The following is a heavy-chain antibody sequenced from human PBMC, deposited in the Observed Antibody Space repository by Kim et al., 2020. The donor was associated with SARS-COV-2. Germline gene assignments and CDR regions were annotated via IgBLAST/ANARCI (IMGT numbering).Heavy chain of an antibody. Sequence: GGSLRLSCAASGFTFSSYSMNWVRQAPGKGLEWVSSISSSSSYIYYADSVKGRFTISRDNAKNSLYLQMNSLRAEDTAVYYCASTIGLAVAGTPDNNDPVDYWGQGTLVTVSS. CDR1: GFTFSSYS. J-gene: IGHJ4*02. CDR2: ISSSSSYI. D-gene: IGHD6-19*01. V-gene: IGHV3-21*01. CDR3: ASTIGLAVAGTPDNNDPVDY.